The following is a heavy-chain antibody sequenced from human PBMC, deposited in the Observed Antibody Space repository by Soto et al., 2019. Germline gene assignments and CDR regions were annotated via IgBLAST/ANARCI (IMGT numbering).Heavy chain of an antibody. CDR1: GYTFTGYY. D-gene: IGHD2-2*01. V-gene: IGHV1-2*02. CDR3: ARYCSSTSCQFDP. Sequence: GASVKVSCKASGYTFTGYYIHWVRQAPGQGLEWMGGINPNSGASNYAQKFQGRVTMTRDTSISTAYMELSRLRSDDTAVYYCARYCSSTSCQFDPWGQATLVTVS. J-gene: IGHJ5*02. CDR2: INPNSGAS.